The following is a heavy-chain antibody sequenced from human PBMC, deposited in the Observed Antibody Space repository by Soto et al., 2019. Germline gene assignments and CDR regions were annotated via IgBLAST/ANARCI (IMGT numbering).Heavy chain of an antibody. Sequence: EVQLVESGGSLVQPGGSLRLSCAASGFTFSSYSMDWVGQAPGKRLEWVSYISSSSSTIYYADSVKGRFTIPRDNAKNSLYLQMNSLRDEDTAVYYCAREGGSLNWFDPWGQGTLVTVSS. J-gene: IGHJ5*02. CDR1: GFTFSSYS. CDR3: AREGGSLNWFDP. V-gene: IGHV3-48*02. D-gene: IGHD1-26*01. CDR2: ISSSSSTI.